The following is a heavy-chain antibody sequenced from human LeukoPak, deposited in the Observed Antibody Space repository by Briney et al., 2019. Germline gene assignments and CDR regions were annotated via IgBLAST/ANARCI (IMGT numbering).Heavy chain of an antibody. CDR3: ARDPWYSSASYIDY. Sequence: PGGSLRLSCAASGFTFSSYAMHWVRQAPGKGLEWMAVISYDGSNTYYADSVKGRFTISRDNSKNTLYLQMNSLGPEDTAVYYCARDPWYSSASYIDYWGQGTLVTVSS. CDR2: ISYDGSNT. J-gene: IGHJ4*02. CDR1: GFTFSSYA. V-gene: IGHV3-30*04. D-gene: IGHD6-19*01.